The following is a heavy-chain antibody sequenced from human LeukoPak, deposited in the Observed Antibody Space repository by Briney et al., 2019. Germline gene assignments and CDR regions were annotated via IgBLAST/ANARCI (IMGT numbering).Heavy chain of an antibody. CDR2: ISSGSTI. D-gene: IGHD2-8*01. CDR3: AISNGYGMDV. V-gene: IGHV3-48*03. CDR1: GFTFSSYE. Sequence: GGSLRLSCAASGFTFSSYEMNWVRQAPGKGLEWVSYISSGSTIYYADSVKGRFTISRDNAKNSLYLQMNSLRAEDTAVYYCAISNGYGMDVWGQGTTVTVSS. J-gene: IGHJ6*02.